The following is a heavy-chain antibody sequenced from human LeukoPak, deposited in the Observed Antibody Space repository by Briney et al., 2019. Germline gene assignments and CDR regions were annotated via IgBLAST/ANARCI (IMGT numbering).Heavy chain of an antibody. CDR3: ARDRSPHYYGSGSYFYYYYGMDV. D-gene: IGHD3-10*01. Sequence: SETLSLTCTVSGGSISSYYWSWIRQPPGKGLEWIGYIYYSGSTNYNPSLKSRVTISVDTSKNQFSLKLSSVTAADTAVYYCARDRSPHYYGSGSYFYYYYGMDVWGQGTTVTVSS. J-gene: IGHJ6*02. V-gene: IGHV4-59*01. CDR1: GGSISSYY. CDR2: IYYSGST.